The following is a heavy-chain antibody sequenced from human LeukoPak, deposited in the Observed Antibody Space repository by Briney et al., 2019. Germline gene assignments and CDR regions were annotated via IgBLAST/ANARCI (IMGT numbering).Heavy chain of an antibody. CDR2: IYSGGST. J-gene: IGHJ2*01. CDR3: AREPIESGDYWYFDL. CDR1: GFTVSSNY. Sequence: GGSLRLSCAASGFTVSSNYMSWVRQAPGKGLEWVSVIYSGGSTYYADSVKGRFTISRDNSKNTLYLQMNSLRAEDTAVYYCAREPIESGDYWYFDLWGRGTLVTVSS. D-gene: IGHD4-17*01. V-gene: IGHV3-53*01.